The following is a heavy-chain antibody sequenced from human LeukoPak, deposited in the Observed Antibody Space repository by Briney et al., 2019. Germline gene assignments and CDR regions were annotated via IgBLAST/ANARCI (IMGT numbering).Heavy chain of an antibody. V-gene: IGHV3-21*01. CDR2: ISSSSSYI. Sequence: GGSQRLSCAASGFTFSSYSMNWVRQAPGKGLEWVSSISSSSSYIYYADSVKGRFTISRDNAKNSLYLQMNSLRDEDTAVYYCARANDYSNYYYYYMDVWGKGTTVTVSS. J-gene: IGHJ6*03. D-gene: IGHD4-11*01. CDR3: ARANDYSNYYYYYMDV. CDR1: GFTFSSYS.